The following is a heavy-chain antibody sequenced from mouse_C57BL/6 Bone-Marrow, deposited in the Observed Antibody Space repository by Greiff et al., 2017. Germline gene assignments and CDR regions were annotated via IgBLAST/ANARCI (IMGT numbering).Heavy chain of an antibody. Sequence: EVKLMESGGGLVKPGGSLKLSCAASGFTFSSYAMSWVRQTPEKRLEWVATISDGGSYTYYPDNVKGRFTISRDNAKNNLYLQMSHLKSEDTAMYYCASITTSMYYWGQGTSVTVSS. V-gene: IGHV5-4*03. CDR1: GFTFSSYA. D-gene: IGHD1-2*01. J-gene: IGHJ4*01. CDR2: ISDGGSYT. CDR3: ASITTSMYY.